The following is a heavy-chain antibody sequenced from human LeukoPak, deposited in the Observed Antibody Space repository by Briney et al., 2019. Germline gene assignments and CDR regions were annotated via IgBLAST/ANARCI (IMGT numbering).Heavy chain of an antibody. CDR2: ISSSSSYI. D-gene: IGHD4-17*01. CDR1: GFTFSSYS. J-gene: IGHJ3*02. CDR3: AGGSDGDYVPDAFDI. Sequence: GESLRLSCAASGFTFSSYSMNWVRQAPGKGLEWVSSISSSSSYIYYADSVKGRFTISRDNAKNSLYLQMNSLRAEDTAVYYCAGGSDGDYVPDAFDIWGQGTMVTVSS. V-gene: IGHV3-21*01.